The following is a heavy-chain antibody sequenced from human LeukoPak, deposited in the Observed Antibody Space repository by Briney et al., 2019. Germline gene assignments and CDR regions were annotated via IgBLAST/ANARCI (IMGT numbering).Heavy chain of an antibody. CDR3: ARDLLGYNYHYMDV. D-gene: IGHD3-22*01. Sequence: GGSLRLSCAAPGFTFSDYNMNWVRQAPGRGLDWVSSISSSSSYIYYADSVKGRFTISRDNAKNSLYLQMNSLRAEDTAVYYCARDLLGYNYHYMDVWGKGTTVTVSS. CDR2: ISSSSSYI. J-gene: IGHJ6*03. V-gene: IGHV3-21*01. CDR1: GFTFSDYN.